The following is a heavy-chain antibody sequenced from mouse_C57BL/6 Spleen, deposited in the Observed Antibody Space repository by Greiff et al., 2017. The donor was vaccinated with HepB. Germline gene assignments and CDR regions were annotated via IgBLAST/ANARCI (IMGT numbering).Heavy chain of an antibody. V-gene: IGHV5-17*01. CDR3: ARKVITTVVHYFDY. Sequence: EVKLEESGGGLVKPGGSLKLSCAASGFTFSDYGMHWVRQAPEKGLEWVAYISSGSSTIYYADTVKGRFTISRDNAKNTLFLQMTSLRSEDTAMYYCARKVITTVVHYFDYWGQGTTLTVSS. D-gene: IGHD1-1*01. CDR2: ISSGSSTI. CDR1: GFTFSDYG. J-gene: IGHJ2*01.